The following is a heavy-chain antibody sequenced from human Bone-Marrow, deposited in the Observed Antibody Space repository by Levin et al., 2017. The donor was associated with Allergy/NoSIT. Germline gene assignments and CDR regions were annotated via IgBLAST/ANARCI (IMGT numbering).Heavy chain of an antibody. V-gene: IGHV3-15*01. Sequence: TGGSLRLSCAASGFTFSNAWMSWVRQAPGKGLEWVGRIKSKTDGGTTDYAAPVKGRFTISRDDSKNTLYLQMNSLKTEDTAVYYCTTLYYYDSSGYRDYWGQGTLVTVSS. CDR2: IKSKTDGGTT. CDR3: TTLYYYDSSGYRDY. CDR1: GFTFSNAW. J-gene: IGHJ4*02. D-gene: IGHD3-22*01.